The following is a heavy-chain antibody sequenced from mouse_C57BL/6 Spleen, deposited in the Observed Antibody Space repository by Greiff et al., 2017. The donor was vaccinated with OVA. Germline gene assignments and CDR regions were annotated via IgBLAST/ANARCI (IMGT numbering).Heavy chain of an antibody. CDR1: GYTFTSYW. CDR2: IDPSDSYT. V-gene: IGHV1-50*01. D-gene: IGHD1-1*02. CDR3: ARPVARYFDV. Sequence: VQLQQPGAELVKPGASVKLSCKASGYTFTSYWMQWVKQRPGQGLEWIGEIDPSDSYTNYNQKFKGKATLTVDTSSSTAYMQLSSLTSEDSAVYYCARPVARYFDVWGTGTTVTVSS. J-gene: IGHJ1*03.